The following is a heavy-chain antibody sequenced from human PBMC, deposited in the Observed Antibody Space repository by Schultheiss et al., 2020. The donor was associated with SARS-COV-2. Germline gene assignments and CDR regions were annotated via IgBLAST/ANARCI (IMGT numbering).Heavy chain of an antibody. CDR3: ARHHCQRCQLGN. CDR1: GGSFSGYY. V-gene: IGHV4-34*09. D-gene: IGHD4/OR15-4a*01. J-gene: IGHJ4*02. Sequence: SQTLSLTCAVYGGSFSGYYWGWIRQPPGKGLEWIGEINHSGSTNYNPSLKSRVTISVDTSKNQFSLKLNSVTAADTAVYYCARHHCQRCQLGNWGQGTLVTVSS. CDR2: INHSGST.